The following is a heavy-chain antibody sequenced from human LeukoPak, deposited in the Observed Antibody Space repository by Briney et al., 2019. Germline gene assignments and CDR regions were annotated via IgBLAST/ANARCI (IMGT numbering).Heavy chain of an antibody. V-gene: IGHV3-21*01. CDR3: ARGPNWHDPTWFDS. Sequence: SGGSLRLSCEASGFIFRSYSMNWVRQAPGKGLEWVSFVSSNTEYTYYADSVKGRFAISRDNAKNSVYLQMNSLGADDTAVYYCARGPNWHDPTWFDSWGQGTLVTVSS. D-gene: IGHD1-1*01. J-gene: IGHJ5*01. CDR2: VSSNTEYT. CDR1: GFIFRSYS.